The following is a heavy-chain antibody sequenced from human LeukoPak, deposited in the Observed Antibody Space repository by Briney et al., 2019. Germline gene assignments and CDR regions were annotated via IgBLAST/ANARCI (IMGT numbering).Heavy chain of an antibody. J-gene: IGHJ4*02. V-gene: IGHV4-39*07. D-gene: IGHD2-21*02. CDR2: IYYSGNT. Sequence: PSETLSLTCTVSGVSISSSNSYWGWIRQPPGKGLEWIGSIYYSGNTYYNASLKSQVSISIDMSKNQFSLKLSCVTAADTAVYYCAREAYCGGDCYSGFDYWGQGTLVTVSS. CDR1: GVSISSSNSY. CDR3: AREAYCGGDCYSGFDY.